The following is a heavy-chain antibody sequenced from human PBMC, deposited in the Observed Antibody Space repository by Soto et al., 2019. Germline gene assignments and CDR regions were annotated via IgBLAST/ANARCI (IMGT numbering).Heavy chain of an antibody. J-gene: IGHJ5*02. V-gene: IGHV4-30-2*06. Sequence: PSETLSLTCAVSGASTARDGYSWTWIRQSPGRGLEWIGYIFHSGSTQYNPSLRGRVTISVDRSKNHVSLRLDSVTAADTAIYYCARDPSHWFDPWGQGALVTVSS. CDR2: IFHSGST. CDR1: GASTARDGYS. CDR3: ARDPSHWFDP.